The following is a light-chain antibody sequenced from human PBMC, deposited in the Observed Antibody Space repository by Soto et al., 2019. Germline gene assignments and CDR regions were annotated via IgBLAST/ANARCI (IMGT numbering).Light chain of an antibody. J-gene: IGKJ5*01. CDR3: QQCSNWPPIT. Sequence: EIVLTQSPATLSLSPGERATLSCRASLSVSNCLAWYQQRPGQAPRLLIYHVSSRAPGIPARFSGSGSGTDLTLTISSLEPEDFAVYYCQQCSNWPPITFGQGTRLEIK. CDR2: HVS. V-gene: IGKV3-11*01. CDR1: LSVSNC.